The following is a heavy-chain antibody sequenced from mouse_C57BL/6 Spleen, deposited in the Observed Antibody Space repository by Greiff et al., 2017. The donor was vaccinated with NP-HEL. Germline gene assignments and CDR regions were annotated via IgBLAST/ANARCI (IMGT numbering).Heavy chain of an antibody. J-gene: IGHJ2*01. CDR1: GYTFTDHI. Sequence: QVQLQQSGAELASPGASVTLSCKASGYTFTDHIMNWVKKRPGQGLEWIGRIYPVSGETNYNQNFMGKATFSVDRSSSTVYMVMNSLTSEDPAVYYYGREGWDGDFDYWGQGTTLTVAS. CDR2: IYPVSGET. V-gene: IGHV1-11*01. D-gene: IGHD3-3*01. CDR3: GREGWDGDFDY.